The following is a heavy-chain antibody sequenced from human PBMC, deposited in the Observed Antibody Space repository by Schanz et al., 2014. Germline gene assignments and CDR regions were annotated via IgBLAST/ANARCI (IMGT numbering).Heavy chain of an antibody. CDR1: GFTVSDNY. J-gene: IGHJ4*02. Sequence: VQLVESGGGLVKPGGSLRLSCAASGFTVSDNYMTWVRQAPGKGLEWVSVIYSGGSTYYADSVKGRFTISRDNAKNALYLQMNSLRAEDTAVYYCVRDTDYHFDYWGQGTLVTVSS. D-gene: IGHD4-17*01. CDR2: IYSGGST. V-gene: IGHV3-66*01. CDR3: VRDTDYHFDY.